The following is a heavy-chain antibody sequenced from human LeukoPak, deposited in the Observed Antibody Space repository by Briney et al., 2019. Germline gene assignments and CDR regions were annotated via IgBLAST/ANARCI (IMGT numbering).Heavy chain of an antibody. J-gene: IGHJ6*02. CDR2: IIPVIGIA. CDR3: PSCPLNYDSSGRGIYYDGMDG. CDR1: GATFTTSA. Sequence: PVKLCCTASGATFTTSAISCARQAPGQRLEWRGRIIPVIGIANYAPKIQGRVTIPADKSTSTAYMELSSLRAEDTAVYCCPSCPLNYDSSGRGIYYDGMDGWGQGTTVTVS. D-gene: IGHD3-22*01. V-gene: IGHV1-69*04.